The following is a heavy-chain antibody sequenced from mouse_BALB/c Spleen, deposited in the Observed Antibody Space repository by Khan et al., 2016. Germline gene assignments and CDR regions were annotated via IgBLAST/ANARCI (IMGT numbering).Heavy chain of an antibody. J-gene: IGHJ1*01. CDR3: ASYGNDVGTRWYVDD. CDR2: IHYSGYT. CDR1: GYSITSGYS. D-gene: IGHD2-2*01. V-gene: IGHV3-1*02. Sequence: EVQLQESGPDLVKPAQTLSLTCTVTGYSITSGYSWHWIRQFPGNKLEWMGYIHYSGYTNYNPSLKSRIAITRDTSKNQVYLQLNSVTTEDTATYYCASYGNDVGTRWYVDDWGAGTTVTVSS.